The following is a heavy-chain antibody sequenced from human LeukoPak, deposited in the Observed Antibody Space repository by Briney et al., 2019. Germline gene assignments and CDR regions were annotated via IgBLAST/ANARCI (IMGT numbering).Heavy chain of an antibody. CDR3: TRSVAGTWYYFDY. V-gene: IGHV3-49*04. CDR1: GFTFGDYA. J-gene: IGHJ4*02. Sequence: GGSLRPSCIASGFTFGDYAMNWVRQAPGKGLEWVGFIRTETYGGTTEYAASVKGRFTISRDDSKSIACLQMNSLKTEDTAVYYCTRSVAGTWYYFDYWGQGTLVTVSS. CDR2: IRTETYGGTT. D-gene: IGHD6-19*01.